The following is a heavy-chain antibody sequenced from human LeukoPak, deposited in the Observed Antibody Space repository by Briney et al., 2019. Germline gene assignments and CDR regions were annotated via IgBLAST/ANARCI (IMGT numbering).Heavy chain of an antibody. D-gene: IGHD6-6*01. CDR3: ARDSGSSGVNY. Sequence: GGSLRLSCAASGFTFSSYAMSWVRQAPGRGLEWVSDISDSGGLTYYADSVKGRFTISRDNAKNSLYLQMNSLRAEDTAVYYCARDSGSSGVNYWGQGTLVTVSS. CDR1: GFTFSSYA. J-gene: IGHJ4*02. V-gene: IGHV3-23*01. CDR2: ISDSGGLT.